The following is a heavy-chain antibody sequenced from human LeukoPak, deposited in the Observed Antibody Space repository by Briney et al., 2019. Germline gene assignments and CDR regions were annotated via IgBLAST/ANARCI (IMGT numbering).Heavy chain of an antibody. CDR1: GGSFSGYY. CDR2: TNHSGST. D-gene: IGHD6-19*01. Sequence: PSETLSLTCAVYGGSFSGYYWGWIRQPPGKGLEWIGETNHSGSTNYNPSLKSRVTISVDTSKNQFSLKLSSVTAADTAVYYCARRYSSGWYQEYFQHWGQGTLVTVSS. V-gene: IGHV4-34*01. J-gene: IGHJ1*01. CDR3: ARRYSSGWYQEYFQH.